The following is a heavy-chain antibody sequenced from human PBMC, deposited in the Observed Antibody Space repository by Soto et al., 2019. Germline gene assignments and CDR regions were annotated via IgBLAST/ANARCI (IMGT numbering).Heavy chain of an antibody. J-gene: IGHJ6*03. D-gene: IGHD3-10*02. V-gene: IGHV4-34*01. CDR3: ARGLYVLYYYYYMDV. CDR2: INHSGST. Sequence: SETRSLPCGVYGGSFSGYYWSWIRQPPGKGVEWIGEINHSGSTNYNPSLKSRVTISVDTSKNQFSLKLSSVTAADTAVYYCARGLYVLYYYYYMDVWGKGTTVT. CDR1: GGSFSGYY.